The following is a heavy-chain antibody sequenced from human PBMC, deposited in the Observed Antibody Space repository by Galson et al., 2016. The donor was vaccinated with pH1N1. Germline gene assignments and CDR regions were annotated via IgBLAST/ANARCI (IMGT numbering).Heavy chain of an antibody. J-gene: IGHJ5*02. V-gene: IGHV3-49*03. CDR3: TSLRFGHNWFDP. CDR2: IRGKRFGQTT. Sequence: SLRLSCAASGLPFDDYYFMWIRQAPDRGLEWVSFIRGKRFGQTTEHAASVKGRISISRDDSKNTAYLQMNSLKVDDTAIYYCTSLRFGHNWFDPWGQGSLVIVS. CDR1: GLPFDDYY. D-gene: IGHD3-10*01.